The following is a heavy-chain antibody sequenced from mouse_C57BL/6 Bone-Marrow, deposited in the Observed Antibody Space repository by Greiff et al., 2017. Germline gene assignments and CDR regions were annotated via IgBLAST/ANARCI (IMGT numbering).Heavy chain of an antibody. Sequence: EVKVEESGGGLVKPGGSLKLSCAASGFTFSSYAMSWVRQTPEKRLEWVATISDGGSYTYYPDNVKGRFTISRNNAKNNLYLQMSHLKSEDTAMYYCARYRINGNHFDYWGQGTTLTVSS. V-gene: IGHV5-4*03. CDR1: GFTFSSYA. CDR2: ISDGGSYT. J-gene: IGHJ2*01. D-gene: IGHD2-1*01. CDR3: ARYRINGNHFDY.